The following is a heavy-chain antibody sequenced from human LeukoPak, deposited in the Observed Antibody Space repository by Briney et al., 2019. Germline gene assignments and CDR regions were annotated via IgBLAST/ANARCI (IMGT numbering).Heavy chain of an antibody. J-gene: IGHJ4*02. D-gene: IGHD1-26*01. V-gene: IGHV4-59*08. CDR2: IYYSGST. Sequence: SSETLSLTCTVSGGSIISYYWSWIRQPPGKGLDWIGYIYYSGSTNYNPSLKSRVTISIETSKNQFSLRLNSVTAADTAMYYCAKSGGYGLIDYWGQGTLVTVSS. CDR3: AKSGGYGLIDY. CDR1: GGSIISYY.